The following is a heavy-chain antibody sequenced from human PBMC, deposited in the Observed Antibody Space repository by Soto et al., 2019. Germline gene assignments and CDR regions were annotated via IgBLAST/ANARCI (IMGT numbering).Heavy chain of an antibody. Sequence: QVQLQESGPGLVKPSQTLSLTCTVTGGAIISSGYDWNWIRQHPGKGLEWLGYIYYTGSSEYKPSLKSRASIALATSKNRLSLRLSSVTDGDTAVYYCARGNCTGDSCYSPNWLDPWGQGTLVTVSS. CDR1: GGAIISSGYD. CDR2: IYYTGSS. J-gene: IGHJ5*02. V-gene: IGHV4-31*03. D-gene: IGHD2-15*01. CDR3: ARGNCTGDSCYSPNWLDP.